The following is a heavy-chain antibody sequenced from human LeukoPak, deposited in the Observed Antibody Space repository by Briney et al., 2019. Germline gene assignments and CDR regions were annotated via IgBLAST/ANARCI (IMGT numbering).Heavy chain of an antibody. D-gene: IGHD6-19*01. CDR1: GGSINSYY. J-gene: IGHJ4*02. CDR3: ARQLRGEAVAGHLQPFDY. CDR2: IYYSGST. Sequence: ASETLSLTCTVSGGSINSYYWNWIRQPPGKGLEWMGYIYYSGSTNYNPSLKSRVTISVDTSKNQFSLKLSSVTAADTAVYFCARQLRGEAVAGHLQPFDYWGQGTLVTVSS. V-gene: IGHV4-59*08.